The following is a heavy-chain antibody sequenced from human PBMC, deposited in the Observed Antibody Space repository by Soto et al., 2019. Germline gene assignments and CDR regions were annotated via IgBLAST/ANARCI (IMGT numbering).Heavy chain of an antibody. V-gene: IGHV1-69*13. Sequence: GASVKVSCKASGGTFSSYASSWVGQAPGRGLEWMGGIIPIFGTANYAQKFQGRVTITADESTSTAYMELSSLRSEDTAVYYCARSGGDYYYYYGMDVWGQGTTVTVSS. J-gene: IGHJ6*02. CDR1: GGTFSSYA. CDR3: ARSGGDYYYYYGMDV. D-gene: IGHD2-21*02. CDR2: IIPIFGTA.